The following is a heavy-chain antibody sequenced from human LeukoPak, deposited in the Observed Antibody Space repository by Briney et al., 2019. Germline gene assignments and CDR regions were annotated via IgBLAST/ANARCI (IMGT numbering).Heavy chain of an antibody. Sequence: ASVKVSCKASGYTFTGYYMHWVRQAPGQGLEWMGWINPNSGGTNYAQKFQGRVTMTRDTSISTAYMELSRLRSDDTAVYYCARDTGYSSGWRETWGQGTLVTVSS. CDR1: GYTFTGYY. D-gene: IGHD6-19*01. CDR3: ARDTGYSSGWRET. CDR2: INPNSGGT. V-gene: IGHV1-2*02. J-gene: IGHJ5*02.